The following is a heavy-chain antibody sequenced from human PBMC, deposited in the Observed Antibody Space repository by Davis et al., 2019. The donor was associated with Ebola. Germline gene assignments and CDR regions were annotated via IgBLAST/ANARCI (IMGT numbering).Heavy chain of an antibody. CDR2: IYPGDFDT. Sequence: GESLKISCQGSGYSFSNYWIAWVRQVPGKGLEWMGIIYPGDFDTRYSPSFQGQVTISADKSINTAYLQWGSLKASDTAMYYCARPDNIGYYFDYWGQGTLVTVSS. D-gene: IGHD6-13*01. CDR1: GYSFSNYW. V-gene: IGHV5-51*01. CDR3: ARPDNIGYYFDY. J-gene: IGHJ4*02.